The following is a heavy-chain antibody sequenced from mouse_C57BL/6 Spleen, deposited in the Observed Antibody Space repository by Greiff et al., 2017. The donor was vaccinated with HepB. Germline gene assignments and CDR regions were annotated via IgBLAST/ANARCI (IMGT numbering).Heavy chain of an antibody. V-gene: IGHV2-2*01. D-gene: IGHD2-4*01. CDR3: ASPMITTAMDY. J-gene: IGHJ4*01. Sequence: QVQLKQSGPGLVQPSQSLSITCTVSGFSFTSYGVHWVRQSPGKGLEWLGVIWSGGSTDYYAAFIARLSISKDNSKSQVFFKMNSLQAADTAIYYCASPMITTAMDYWGQGTSVTVSS. CDR1: GFSFTSYG. CDR2: IWSGGST.